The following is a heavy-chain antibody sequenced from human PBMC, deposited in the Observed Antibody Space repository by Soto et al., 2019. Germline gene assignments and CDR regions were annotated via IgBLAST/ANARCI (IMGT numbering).Heavy chain of an antibody. D-gene: IGHD3-22*01. J-gene: IGHJ4*02. CDR3: ARVLYYYDSSGYYHLYFDY. Sequence: SETLSLTCTVSGGSISSYYCSCIRQPPGKGLEWIGYIYYSGSTNYNPSLKSRVTISVDTSKNQFSLKLSSVTAADTAVYYCARVLYYYDSSGYYHLYFDYWGQGTLVTVS. CDR2: IYYSGST. V-gene: IGHV4-59*01. CDR1: GGSISSYY.